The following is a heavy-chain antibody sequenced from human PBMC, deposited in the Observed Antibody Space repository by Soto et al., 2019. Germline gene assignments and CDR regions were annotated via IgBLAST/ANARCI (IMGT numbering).Heavy chain of an antibody. J-gene: IGHJ4*02. CDR2: ISAYNGNT. D-gene: IGHD3-22*01. V-gene: IGHV1-18*01. CDR3: AIQSYYYDSSGYLGLDY. CDR1: GNTFTSYG. Sequence: GASVKVSCKASGNTFTSYGISWVRQAPGQGLEWMGWISAYNGNTKYEPKLQGRITMTTDSSTSTAYMELRSLRSDDTAVYYCAIQSYYYDSSGYLGLDYWGQGTLVTVSS.